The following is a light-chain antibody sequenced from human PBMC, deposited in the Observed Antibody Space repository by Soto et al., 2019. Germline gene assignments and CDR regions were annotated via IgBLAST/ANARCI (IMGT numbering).Light chain of an antibody. CDR1: SSDVGGYNY. CDR3: CSYTASDLWV. V-gene: IGLV2-8*01. CDR2: EVS. J-gene: IGLJ3*02. Sequence: QSALTQPPSASGSPGQSVTISCTGTSSDVGGYNYVSWYQQHPGKAPKLMIYEVSKRPSGVPDRFSGSKSGNTASLTISGLQADDEADYFCCSYTASDLWVFGGGTKVTVL.